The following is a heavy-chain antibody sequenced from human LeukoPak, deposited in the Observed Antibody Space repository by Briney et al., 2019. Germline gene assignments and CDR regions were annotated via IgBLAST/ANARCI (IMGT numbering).Heavy chain of an antibody. J-gene: IGHJ6*03. CDR1: GGSIRNSNYY. D-gene: IGHD2-15*01. Sequence: SETLSLTCTVSGGSIRNSNYYWGWIRQPPGKGLEWIGSIYYSGTTYYNPSLKSRITISVHTSKNQFSLKLTSVTAADTAVYYCARTMEGYCSGGSCYQYSYYMDVWGKGTTVTVSS. CDR3: ARTMEGYCSGGSCYQYSYYMDV. V-gene: IGHV4-39*07. CDR2: IYYSGTT.